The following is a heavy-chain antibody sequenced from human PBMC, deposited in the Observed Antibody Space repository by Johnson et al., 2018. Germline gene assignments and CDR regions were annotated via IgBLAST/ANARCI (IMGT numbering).Heavy chain of an antibody. CDR3: AKDIYAGHDFWSEWYIDYHYYGMDV. D-gene: IGHD3-3*01. CDR1: GFTFDDYA. Sequence: EVQLVESGGGLVQPGRSLRLSCAASGFTFDDYAMHWVRQAPGKGLEWVSGISWNSGRIGYADSVKGRFTIPRDKAKNSLDLQMNSLRAEDTALYYCAKDIYAGHDFWSEWYIDYHYYGMDVWGQGTTVTFSS. J-gene: IGHJ6*02. CDR2: ISWNSGRI. V-gene: IGHV3-9*01.